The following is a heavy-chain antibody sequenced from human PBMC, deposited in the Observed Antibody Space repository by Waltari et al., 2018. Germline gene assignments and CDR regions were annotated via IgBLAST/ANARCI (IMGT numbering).Heavy chain of an antibody. CDR3: ARRYSSGFDY. Sequence: EVQLVESGGGLVQPGGSLRLSCAASGFTFSSYSMNWVRQATGKGLEWGSYISSSSGTIYYADSVKGRFTISRDNAKNSLYLQMNSLRAEDTAVYYCARRYSSGFDYWGQGTLVTVSS. CDR2: ISSSSGTI. V-gene: IGHV3-48*04. CDR1: GFTFSSYS. D-gene: IGHD6-19*01. J-gene: IGHJ4*02.